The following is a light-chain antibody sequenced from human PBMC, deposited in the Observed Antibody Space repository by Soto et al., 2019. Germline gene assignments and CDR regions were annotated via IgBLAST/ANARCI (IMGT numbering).Light chain of an antibody. CDR2: AAS. CDR3: QHRHSYPLT. Sequence: DIQLTQSPSFLSASAGDRVTITCRANQGISRYFAWYQKKPGKAPKLLICAASTLHSGVPSRCSGTGSGTEFTLNIRSLQPEDFATYYCQHRHSYPLTFGGGTKVEIK. CDR1: QGISRY. J-gene: IGKJ4*01. V-gene: IGKV1-9*01.